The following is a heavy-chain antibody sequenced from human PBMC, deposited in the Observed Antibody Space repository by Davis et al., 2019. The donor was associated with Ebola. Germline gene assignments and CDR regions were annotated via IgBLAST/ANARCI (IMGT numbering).Heavy chain of an antibody. CDR2: IRYDGSNK. J-gene: IGHJ4*02. Sequence: PGGSLRLSCAVSGFTFSSYGMHWVRQAPGKGLEWVAFIRYDGSNKYYADSVKGRFTISRDNSKNTLYLQMNSLRAEDTAVYYCAKLSTGTTTAFFDYWGQGTLVTVSS. V-gene: IGHV3-30*02. CDR3: AKLSTGTTTAFFDY. CDR1: GFTFSSYG. D-gene: IGHD1-7*01.